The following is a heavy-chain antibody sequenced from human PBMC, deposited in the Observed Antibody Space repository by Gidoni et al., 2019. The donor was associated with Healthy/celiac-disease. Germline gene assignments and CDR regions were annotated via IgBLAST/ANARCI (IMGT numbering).Heavy chain of an antibody. CDR1: GFTFSSYA. V-gene: IGHV3-30*01. Sequence: QVQLVESGGGVVQPGRSLRLSCAASGFTFSSYAMDWVRQAPGKGLEWVAVISYDGSNKYYADSVKGRFTISRDNSKNTLYLQMNSLRAEDTAVYYCARGAYSGSYSDAFDIWGQGTMVTVSS. J-gene: IGHJ3*02. CDR3: ARGAYSGSYSDAFDI. CDR2: ISYDGSNK. D-gene: IGHD1-26*01.